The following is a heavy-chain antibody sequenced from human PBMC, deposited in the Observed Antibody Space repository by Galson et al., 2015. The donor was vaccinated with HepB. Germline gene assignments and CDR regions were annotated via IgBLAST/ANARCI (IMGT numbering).Heavy chain of an antibody. CDR2: TYYRSRWYN. CDR1: GDSVSTNSGA. Sequence: CAISGDSVSTNSGAWNWIRQSPSRGLEWLGRTYYRSRWYNDYAVSVKSRITINPDTSKNQFSLHLNSVTPDDTAVYYCARGSTDLGGDWGQGILVTVSS. CDR3: ARGSTDLGGD. J-gene: IGHJ4*02. D-gene: IGHD1-26*01. V-gene: IGHV6-1*01.